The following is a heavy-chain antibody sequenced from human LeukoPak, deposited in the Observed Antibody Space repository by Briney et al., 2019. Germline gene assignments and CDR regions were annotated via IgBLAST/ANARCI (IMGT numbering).Heavy chain of an antibody. V-gene: IGHV1-46*01. CDR2: INPSGGST. CDR3: AREGYDFWSGYYPSYFDY. Sequence: ASVKVSCKASGYTFTSYYMHWVRQAPGQGLEWMGIINPSGGSTSYAQKFQGRVTMTRDTSTSTVYMELSSLRSADTAVYYCAREGYDFWSGYYPSYFDYWGQGTLVTVSS. J-gene: IGHJ4*02. CDR1: GYTFTSYY. D-gene: IGHD3-3*01.